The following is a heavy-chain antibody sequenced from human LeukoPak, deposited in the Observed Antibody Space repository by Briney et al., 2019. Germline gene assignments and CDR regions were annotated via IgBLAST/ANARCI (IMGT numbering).Heavy chain of an antibody. CDR1: GGSISSSNPY. CDR3: ARHIQGTNVCDY. Sequence: PSETLSLTCSVSGGSISSSNPYWGWIRQPPGKGLEWIGTLSYDGNTFYNPSLKSRTTISVDTSKSQFSLRLSSVTAADTALYYCARHIQGTNVCDYWGQGTLVTVPS. CDR2: LSYDGNT. D-gene: IGHD2-21*01. J-gene: IGHJ4*02. V-gene: IGHV4-39*01.